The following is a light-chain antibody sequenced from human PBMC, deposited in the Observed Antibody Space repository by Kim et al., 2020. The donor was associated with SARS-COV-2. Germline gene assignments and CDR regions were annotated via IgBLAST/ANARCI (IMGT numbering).Light chain of an antibody. CDR3: QAWDSSTSWV. V-gene: IGLV3-1*01. Sequence: PGQTASRSCSGDKLGDKYVCWYRQKTGQSPGLVIYQDNMRPSGIPVRFSVSNAGSTATLTISGTQPVDEADYYCQAWDSSTSWVFGGGTQLTVL. J-gene: IGLJ3*02. CDR2: QDN. CDR1: KLGDKY.